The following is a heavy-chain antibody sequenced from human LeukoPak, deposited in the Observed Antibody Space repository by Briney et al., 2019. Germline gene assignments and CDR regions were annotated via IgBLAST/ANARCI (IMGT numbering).Heavy chain of an antibody. Sequence: SETLSLTCAVYDGSFSAYYWSWIRQPPGKGLEWMGEINHSGSANYNPSLQSRVTISVDTSKNQFSLKLSSVTAADTAVYYCARGLGGGNSVYFDLWGRGTLVIVSS. J-gene: IGHJ2*01. CDR3: ARGLGGGNSVYFDL. V-gene: IGHV4-34*01. CDR1: DGSFSAYY. D-gene: IGHD4-23*01. CDR2: INHSGSA.